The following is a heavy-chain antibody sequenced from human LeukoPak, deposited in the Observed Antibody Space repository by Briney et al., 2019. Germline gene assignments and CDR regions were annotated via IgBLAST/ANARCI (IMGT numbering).Heavy chain of an antibody. CDR1: GFTFSSCA. V-gene: IGHV3-23*01. J-gene: IGHJ4*02. CDR3: AKYRKVRPTEALDY. D-gene: IGHD1-14*01. Sequence: GSLRLSCAASGFTFSSCAMSWVRQAPGKGLEWVSAISGSGGDTYYADSVKGRFTISRDNSKNTLYLQMNSLRAEETAVYYCAKYRKVRPTEALDYWGQGTLVTVSS. CDR2: ISGSGGDT.